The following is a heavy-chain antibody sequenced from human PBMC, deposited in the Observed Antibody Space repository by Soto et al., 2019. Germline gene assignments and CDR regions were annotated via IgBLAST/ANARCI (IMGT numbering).Heavy chain of an antibody. CDR1: GYRFSSYG. Sequence: ASVKVSCKAYGYRFSSYGVHWVRQATGQGLEWMGWMNPNSGNTGYAQKFQGRVTMTRNTSISTAYMELSSLRSEDTAMYYCARGLEWSWSLDPWGQGTLVTVSS. D-gene: IGHD3-3*01. V-gene: IGHV1-8*01. CDR2: MNPNSGNT. J-gene: IGHJ5*02. CDR3: ARGLEWSWSLDP.